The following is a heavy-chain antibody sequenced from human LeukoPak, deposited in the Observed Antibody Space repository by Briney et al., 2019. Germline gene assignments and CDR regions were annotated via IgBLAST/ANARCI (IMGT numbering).Heavy chain of an antibody. CDR3: ARSRGSGDDAFDI. CDR1: GYTFTSYG. Sequence: ASVKVSCKASGYTFTSYGISWVRQAPGQGLEWMGWISAYNGNTNYAQKLQGRVTMTTDTSTSTAYTELRSLRSDDTAVYYCARSRGSGDDAFDIWGQGTMVTVSS. J-gene: IGHJ3*02. V-gene: IGHV1-18*04. CDR2: ISAYNGNT. D-gene: IGHD6-19*01.